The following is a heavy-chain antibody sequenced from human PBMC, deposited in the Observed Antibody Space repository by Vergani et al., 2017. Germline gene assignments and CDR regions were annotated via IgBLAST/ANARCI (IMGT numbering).Heavy chain of an antibody. J-gene: IGHJ4*02. CDR3: ARDPTAMGDGPDY. CDR1: GFTFSSYG. D-gene: IGHD5-18*01. V-gene: IGHV3-33*01. Sequence: QVQLVESGGGVVQPGRSLRLSCAASGFTFSSYGMHWVRQAPGKGLEWVAVIWYDGSNKYYADSVKGRCTISRDNSKNTLYLQMNSLRAEDTAVYYCARDPTAMGDGPDYWGQGTLVTVSS. CDR2: IWYDGSNK.